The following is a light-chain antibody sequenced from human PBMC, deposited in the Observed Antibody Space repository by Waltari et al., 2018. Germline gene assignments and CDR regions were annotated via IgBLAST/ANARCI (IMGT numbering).Light chain of an antibody. J-gene: IGLJ1*01. CDR1: TWGDKY. Sequence: SYELAQPPSVSVSHGQTATITCPGETWGDKYVSWYQQTPGQSPVLVIFQDKNRPSGIPERFSGFNSGNTATLTISGTQAMDEADYYCQAWDSNTALYVFGTGTKVTVL. CDR2: QDK. V-gene: IGLV3-1*01. CDR3: QAWDSNTALYV.